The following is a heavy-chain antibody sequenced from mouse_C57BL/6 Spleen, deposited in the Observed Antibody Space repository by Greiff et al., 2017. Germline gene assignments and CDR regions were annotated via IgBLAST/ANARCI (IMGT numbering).Heavy chain of an antibody. J-gene: IGHJ2*01. D-gene: IGHD2-4*01. CDR1: GYTFTSYW. CDR2: FHPNSGST. V-gene: IGHV1-64*01. CDR3: AGGRLREVDY. Sequence: HVQLQQPGAELVKPGASVKLSCKASGYTFTSYWMHWVKQRPGQDIEWIGMFHPNSGSTNYNEKFKSKATLPVDKSSSTAYMQLSSLTSEDSAVYYGAGGRLREVDYWGQGTTLTVSS.